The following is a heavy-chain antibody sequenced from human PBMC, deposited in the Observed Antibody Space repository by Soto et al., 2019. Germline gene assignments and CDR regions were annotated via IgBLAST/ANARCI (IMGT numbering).Heavy chain of an antibody. CDR3: ARGFISNYGDSSYYYYYGMDV. Sequence: ASVKVSSKASGYTFTSYGISWVRQAPGQGLEWIGWISAYNGNTNYAQKRQGRVTMTTDTSTSTAYMELRSLRSDDTAVYYCARGFISNYGDSSYYYYYGMDVWGQGTTVTVSS. D-gene: IGHD4-17*01. CDR2: ISAYNGNT. J-gene: IGHJ6*02. V-gene: IGHV1-18*04. CDR1: GYTFTSYG.